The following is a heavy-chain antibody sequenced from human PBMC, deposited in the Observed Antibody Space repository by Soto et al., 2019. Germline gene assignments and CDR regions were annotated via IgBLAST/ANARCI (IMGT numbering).Heavy chain of an antibody. CDR3: VKDQDWNYASNDAFDI. CDR2: IGSNGGST. CDR1: GFTFRSYA. J-gene: IGHJ3*02. Sequence: WSLRLSFSSSGFTFRSYAMHWVLQAPGKGLEYVSAIGSNGGSTYYADSVKGRFTISRDNSKNTLYLQMSSLRAEDTAMYYCVKDQDWNYASNDAFDIWGQGTMVTVSS. D-gene: IGHD1-7*01. V-gene: IGHV3-64D*06.